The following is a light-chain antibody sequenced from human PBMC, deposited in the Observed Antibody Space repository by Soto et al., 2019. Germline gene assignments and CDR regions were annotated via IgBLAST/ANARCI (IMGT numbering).Light chain of an antibody. CDR3: AAWDDSLNGYV. J-gene: IGLJ1*01. CDR1: SSNIGANT. V-gene: IGLV1-44*01. Sequence: VPTQPPSASGTPGQRVTFSCSGSSSNIGANTVNWYQQLPGAAPKLLMYSHSQRPSGVPDRFSGSKSGTSASLAISGLQSDDEADYYCAAWDDSLNGYVFGTGTKV. CDR2: SHS.